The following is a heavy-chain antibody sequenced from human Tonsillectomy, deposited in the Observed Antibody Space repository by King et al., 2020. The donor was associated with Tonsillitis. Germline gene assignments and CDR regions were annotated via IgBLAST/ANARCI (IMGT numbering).Heavy chain of an antibody. J-gene: IGHJ3*02. Sequence: VQLVESGGGLVKPGGSLRLSCAASGFTFSDYYMTWIRQAPGKGLEWVSYISSSGSTIYYADSVKGRFTISRDNAKNSLYLQMNSLRGEDTAVYYCARDMRQWELRVDDAFDIWGQGTMVTVSS. V-gene: IGHV3-11*01. CDR3: ARDMRQWELRVDDAFDI. CDR2: ISSSGSTI. D-gene: IGHD1-26*01. CDR1: GFTFSDYY.